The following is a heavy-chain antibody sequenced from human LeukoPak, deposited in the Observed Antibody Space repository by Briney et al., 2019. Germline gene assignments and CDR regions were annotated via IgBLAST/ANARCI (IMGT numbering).Heavy chain of an antibody. CDR3: ARDSSEQQLVYLDY. CDR2: INPNSGGT. V-gene: IGHV1-2*02. J-gene: IGHJ4*02. CDR1: GYTFTGYY. D-gene: IGHD6-13*01. Sequence: ASVKVSCKASGYTFTGYYMHWVRQAPGQGLEWMGWINPNSGGTNYAQKFQGRVTMTRDTSISTAYMELSRLRSDDTAVYYCARDSSEQQLVYLDYWGQGTLVTVSS.